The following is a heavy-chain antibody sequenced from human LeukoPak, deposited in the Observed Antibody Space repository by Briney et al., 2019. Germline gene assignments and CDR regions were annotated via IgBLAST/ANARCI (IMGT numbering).Heavy chain of an antibody. V-gene: IGHV1-2*02. J-gene: IGHJ4*02. D-gene: IGHD5/OR15-5a*01. CDR1: GYTFTGYY. CDR2: INPNSGGI. Sequence: GASVKVSCKASGYTFTGYYMHWVRQAPGQGLEWMGWINPNSGGINYAQKFQGRVTMTRDTSISAVYMELSRLRSDDTAVYYCARDGTCVYNLVQYWGQGTLVTVSS. CDR3: ARDGTCVYNLVQY.